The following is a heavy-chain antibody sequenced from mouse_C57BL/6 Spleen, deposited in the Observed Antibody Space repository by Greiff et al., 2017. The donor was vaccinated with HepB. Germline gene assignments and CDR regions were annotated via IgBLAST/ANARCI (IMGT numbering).Heavy chain of an antibody. CDR3: VRHGGIYSGFAY. CDR1: GFSFNTYA. D-gene: IGHD1-1*01. Sequence: DVQLQESGGGLVQPKGSLKLSCAASGFSFNTYAMNWVRQAPGKGLEWVARIRSKSNNYATYYADSVKDRFTISRDDSESMLYLQMNNLKTEDTAMYYCVRHGGIYSGFAYWGQGTLVTVSA. CDR2: IRSKSNNYAT. J-gene: IGHJ3*01. V-gene: IGHV10-1*01.